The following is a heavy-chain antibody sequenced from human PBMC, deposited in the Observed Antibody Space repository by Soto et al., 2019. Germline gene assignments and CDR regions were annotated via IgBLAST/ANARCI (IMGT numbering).Heavy chain of an antibody. D-gene: IGHD6-19*01. V-gene: IGHV4-39*01. J-gene: IGHJ4*02. CDR2: IYYSGST. CDR1: GGSISSSSYY. CDR3: ARHLQWLWYFDY. Sequence: KTSETLSLTCTVSGGSISSSSYYWGWIRQPPGKGLEWIGSIYYSGSTYYNPSLKSRVTISVDTSKNQFSLKLSSVTAADTAVYYCARHLQWLWYFDYWGQGTLVTVSS.